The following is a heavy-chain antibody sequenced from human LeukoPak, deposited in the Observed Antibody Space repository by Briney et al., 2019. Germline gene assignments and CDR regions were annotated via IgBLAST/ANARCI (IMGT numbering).Heavy chain of an antibody. D-gene: IGHD1-1*01. CDR1: GGSISSHY. Sequence: SETLSLTCTVSGGSISSHYWNWIRQPPGKGLEWIGYIYYSGSTNYNPSLKSRVTISVDTSKNQFSLKLSSVTAADTAVYYCARHMESENWFDPWGQGTLVTVSS. CDR3: ARHMESENWFDP. V-gene: IGHV4-59*08. CDR2: IYYSGST. J-gene: IGHJ5*02.